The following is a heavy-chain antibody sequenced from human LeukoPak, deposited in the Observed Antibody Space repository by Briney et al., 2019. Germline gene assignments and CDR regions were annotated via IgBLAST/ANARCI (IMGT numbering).Heavy chain of an antibody. CDR3: AREGWELLPDY. CDR2: IYTSGST. D-gene: IGHD1-26*01. J-gene: IGHJ4*02. Sequence: PSETLSLTCTVSGNSISSGDYYWSWIRQPAGKGLEWIGRIYTSGSTTYNPSLKSRVTISGDTSENQFSLRLSSVTAADTAVYYCAREGWELLPDYWGQGTLVTVSS. CDR1: GNSISSGDYY. V-gene: IGHV4-61*02.